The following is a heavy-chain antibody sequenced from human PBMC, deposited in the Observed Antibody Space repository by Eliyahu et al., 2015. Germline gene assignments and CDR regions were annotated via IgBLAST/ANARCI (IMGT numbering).Heavy chain of an antibody. CDR3: ARACTGPWTGMGN. CDR1: GFTXSSYS. D-gene: IGHD1-26*01. Sequence: EVQLVESGGGLVKPGGSLRLSCAASGFTXSSYSMNXVRQAPGKGLEWVSSISSSSSYIYYADSVKGRFTISRDNAKNSLYLQMNSLRAEDTAVYYCARACTGPWTGMGNWGQGTLVTVSS. J-gene: IGHJ4*02. CDR2: ISSSSSYI. V-gene: IGHV3-21*01.